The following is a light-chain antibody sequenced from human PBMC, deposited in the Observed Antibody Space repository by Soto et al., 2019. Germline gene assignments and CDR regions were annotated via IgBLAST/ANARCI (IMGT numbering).Light chain of an antibody. V-gene: IGKV1-5*03. CDR3: QQLNSYPRT. CDR2: KAS. J-gene: IGKJ1*01. Sequence: DIQMTQSPSTLSGSVGDRVTITCRASQTISSWLAWYQQKPGKAPKLLIYKASTLKSGVPSRFSGSGSGTDFTLTISSLQPEDFATYHCQQLNSYPRTFGQGTKVDI. CDR1: QTISSW.